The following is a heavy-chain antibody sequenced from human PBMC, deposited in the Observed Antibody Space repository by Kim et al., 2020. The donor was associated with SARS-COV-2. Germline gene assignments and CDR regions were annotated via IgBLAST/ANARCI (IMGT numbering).Heavy chain of an antibody. Sequence: GGSLRLSCVASAFTFSSYEMNWVRQAPGKGLEWVSYISSSSITIYYADSVKGRFTISSDDAKNSLYLHMDSLRAEDTAVYYCAREGGGYGDSYFDYWGQGTLVTVSS. V-gene: IGHV3-48*03. CDR3: AREGGGYGDSYFDY. J-gene: IGHJ4*02. D-gene: IGHD4-17*01. CDR1: AFTFSSYE. CDR2: ISSSSITI.